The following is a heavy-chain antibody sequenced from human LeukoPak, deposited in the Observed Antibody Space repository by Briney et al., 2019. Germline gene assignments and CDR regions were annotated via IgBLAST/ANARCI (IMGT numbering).Heavy chain of an antibody. CDR1: GFTFTSHG. J-gene: IGHJ4*02. D-gene: IGHD6-25*01. V-gene: IGHV1-18*01. Sequence: GASVKVSCKASGFTFTSHGFTWVRQAPGQGLEWMGWISASNGKTNYAQKFQGRVTMTTDTSTSTVYMELRSLRSDDTAVYYCARDPSNSSGWRAWGDYWGQGILVTVSS. CDR3: ARDPSNSSGWRAWGDY. CDR2: ISASNGKT.